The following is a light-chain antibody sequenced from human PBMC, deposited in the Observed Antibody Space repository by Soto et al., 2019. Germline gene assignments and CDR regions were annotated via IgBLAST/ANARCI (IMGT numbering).Light chain of an antibody. J-gene: IGLJ1*01. CDR2: SNN. V-gene: IGLV1-44*01. CDR3: AAWDDSLNGPYV. Sequence: SVLAQPPSASGTPGQRVTISCSGSSSNIGSNTVNWYQQLPGTAPQLLIYSNNQRPSGVPDRFSGSKSGTSTSLAISGLQSEDEADYYCAAWDDSLNGPYVFGTGTKVTVL. CDR1: SSNIGSNT.